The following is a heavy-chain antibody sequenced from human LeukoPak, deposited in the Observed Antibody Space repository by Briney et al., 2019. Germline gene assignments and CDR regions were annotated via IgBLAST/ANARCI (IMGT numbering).Heavy chain of an antibody. D-gene: IGHD6-13*01. CDR3: AKAAYSSSWNLYFDD. CDR1: GFTFSSYA. CDR2: SSGGGYST. V-gene: IGHV3-23*01. J-gene: IGHJ4*02. Sequence: GGSLRLSCAASGFTFSSYAMSWVRQAPGKGLQWISTSSGGGYSTYYADSVKGRFTISKDNSKNTVFLHMNSLRAEDTAVYYCAKAAYSSSWNLYFDDWGQGTLVTVSS.